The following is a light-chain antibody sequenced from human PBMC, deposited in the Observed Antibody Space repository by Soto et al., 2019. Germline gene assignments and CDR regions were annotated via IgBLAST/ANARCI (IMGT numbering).Light chain of an antibody. Sequence: DIVLTQSPLSLPVTPGEPASISCRSSQSLLHSNGNIYLDWYLQKPGQSPQLLIYLGSIRASGVPDRFSGSGSGTDFTLKITRVDAEDVGFYYCTQAIQAPRPCGRGTKVEIK. CDR1: QSLLHSNGNIY. CDR2: LGS. CDR3: TQAIQAPRP. V-gene: IGKV2-28*01. J-gene: IGKJ1*01.